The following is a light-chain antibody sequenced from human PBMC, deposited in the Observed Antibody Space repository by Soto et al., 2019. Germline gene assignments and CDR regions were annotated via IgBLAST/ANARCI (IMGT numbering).Light chain of an antibody. J-gene: IGLJ3*02. Sequence: QSALTQPASVSGSPGQSITISCAGTSSDIGGYNYVSWYQQHPGKAPKVMIYEVSKWPSGVSNRFFGSKSGNTASLTISGLQAEDEADYYCSSYTSRTTLVFGGGTKLTV. CDR1: SSDIGGYNY. CDR2: EVS. CDR3: SSYTSRTTLV. V-gene: IGLV2-14*01.